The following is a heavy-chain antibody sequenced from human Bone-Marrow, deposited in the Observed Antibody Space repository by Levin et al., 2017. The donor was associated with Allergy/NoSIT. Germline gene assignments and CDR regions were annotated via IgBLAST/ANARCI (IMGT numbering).Heavy chain of an antibody. CDR2: IDPSDSYT. CDR3: ARRQVNVGAGTSADF. D-gene: IGHD1-1*01. J-gene: IGHJ4*02. Sequence: GGSLRLSCKASGYSFTSYWISWVRQMPGKGLEWMGRIDPSDSYTNYSPSFQGHVTISADKSISTAYLQWSSLKASDTAVYYCARRQVNVGAGTSADFWGQGTLVTVSS. CDR1: GYSFTSYW. V-gene: IGHV5-10-1*01.